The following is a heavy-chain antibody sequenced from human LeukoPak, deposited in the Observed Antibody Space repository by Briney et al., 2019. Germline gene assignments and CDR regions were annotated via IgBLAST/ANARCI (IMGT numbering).Heavy chain of an antibody. J-gene: IGHJ4*02. CDR1: RGIFSSYA. D-gene: IGHD2-2*01. CDR3: ARGYCSSTSCVYDY. Sequence: ASVKVSCKASRGIFSSYAISWVRQAPGQGLEWMGRIIPILGIANYAQKFQGRVTITADKSTSTAYMELSSLRSEDTAVYYCARGYCSSTSCVYDYWGQGTLVTVSS. CDR2: IIPILGIA. V-gene: IGHV1-69*04.